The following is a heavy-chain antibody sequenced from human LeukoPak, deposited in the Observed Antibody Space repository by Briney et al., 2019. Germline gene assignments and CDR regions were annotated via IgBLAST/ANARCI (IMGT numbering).Heavy chain of an antibody. J-gene: IGHJ5*02. CDR3: ARVGTYPGGDWFDP. Sequence: HPGGSLRLSCAASGFTFSSYWMSWVRQAPGKGLEWVANIKQDGSEKYYVDSVKGRFTISRDNAKNSLYLQMNSLRAEDTAVYYCARVGTYPGGDWFDPWGQGTLVTVSS. CDR1: GFTFSSYW. V-gene: IGHV3-7*03. D-gene: IGHD1-7*01. CDR2: IKQDGSEK.